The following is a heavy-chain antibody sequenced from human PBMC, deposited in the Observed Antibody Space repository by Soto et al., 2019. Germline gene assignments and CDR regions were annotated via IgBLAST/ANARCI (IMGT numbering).Heavy chain of an antibody. Sequence: GGSLRLSCAASGFTFSNYWMHWVRQAPGKGLVWVSHINSDGSSTNYADSVKGRFTISRDNAKNTLYLQMNSLRAEDTAVYYCAREYGTSRYFDYWGQGTLVTVSS. CDR2: INSDGSST. J-gene: IGHJ4*02. V-gene: IGHV3-74*01. D-gene: IGHD2-8*01. CDR3: AREYGTSRYFDY. CDR1: GFTFSNYW.